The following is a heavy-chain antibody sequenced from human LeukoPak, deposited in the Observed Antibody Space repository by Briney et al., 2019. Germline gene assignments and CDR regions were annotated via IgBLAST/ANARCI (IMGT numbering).Heavy chain of an antibody. J-gene: IGHJ4*02. Sequence: ASVKVSCKASGYTFTSYDINWVRQATGQGLEWMGWMNPNSGNTGYAQKFQGRVTITRNTSISTAYMELSSLRAEDTAVYYCAKGSHRDGYNPLILWGQGTLVTVSS. CDR2: MNPNSGNT. V-gene: IGHV1-8*03. CDR3: AKGSHRDGYNPLIL. D-gene: IGHD5-24*01. CDR1: GYTFTSYD.